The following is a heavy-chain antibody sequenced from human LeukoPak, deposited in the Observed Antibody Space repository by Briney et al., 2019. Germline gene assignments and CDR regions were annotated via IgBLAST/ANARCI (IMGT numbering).Heavy chain of an antibody. CDR1: GGSFSCYA. CDR2: IIPIFGTA. V-gene: IGHV1-69*06. J-gene: IGHJ4*02. Sequence: SVTVSFKASGGSFSCYAISWVRQAPGQGLEWMGGIIPIFGTANYAQKFQGRVTITADKSTSTAYMELSSLRSEDTAVYYCARVLIAVAGTLDYWGQGTLVTVSS. D-gene: IGHD6-19*01. CDR3: ARVLIAVAGTLDY.